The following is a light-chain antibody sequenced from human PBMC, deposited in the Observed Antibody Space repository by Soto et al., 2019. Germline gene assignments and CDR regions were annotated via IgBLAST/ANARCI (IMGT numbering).Light chain of an antibody. V-gene: IGKV1-17*01. CDR2: AAS. CDR3: LQYNTFPWT. J-gene: IGKJ1*01. CDR1: QGIRND. Sequence: DIQMTQSPSSLSASVGDRVTITCRASQGIRNDLDWYQQKPAKAPERLIYAASSLQGGVPSRISGSGSGTECTLTISILQAEDFATFDCLQYNTFPWTFGQGTKV.